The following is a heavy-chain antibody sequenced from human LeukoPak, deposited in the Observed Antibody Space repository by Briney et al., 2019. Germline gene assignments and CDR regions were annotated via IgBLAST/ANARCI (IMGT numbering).Heavy chain of an antibody. CDR2: IYYSGST. J-gene: IGHJ4*02. Sequence: SETLSLTCTVSGGSISSGGYSWSWIRQHPGKGLEWIGYIYYSGSTYYNPSLKSRVTISVDTSKNQFSLKLSSVTAADTAVYYCARAKRIAADFDYWGQGTLVTVSS. CDR3: ARAKRIAADFDY. V-gene: IGHV4-31*03. CDR1: GGSISSGGYS. D-gene: IGHD6-13*01.